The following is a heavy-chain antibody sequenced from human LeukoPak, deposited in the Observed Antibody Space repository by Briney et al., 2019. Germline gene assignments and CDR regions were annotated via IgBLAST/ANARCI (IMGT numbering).Heavy chain of an antibody. CDR2: ISSSSSYI. J-gene: IGHJ3*02. V-gene: IGHV3-21*01. CDR1: GFTFSDQS. D-gene: IGHD1-26*01. Sequence: NPGGSLRLSCAASGFTFSDQSMNWVRQAPGKGLEWVSSISSSSSYIYYADSVKGRFTISRDNAKNSLYLQMNSLRAEDTAVYYCARARIVGATWDAFDIWGQGTMVTVSS. CDR3: ARARIVGATWDAFDI.